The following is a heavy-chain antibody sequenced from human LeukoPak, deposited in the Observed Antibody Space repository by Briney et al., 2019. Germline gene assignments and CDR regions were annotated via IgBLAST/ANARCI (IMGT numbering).Heavy chain of an antibody. CDR3: ARDLRWFGEFSFDY. CDR1: GGSFSGYY. Sequence: SETLSLTCAVYGGSFSGYYWSWIRQPPGKGLEWIGEINHSGSTNYNPSLKSRVSISVDTSKNQFSLKLSSVTAADTAVYYCARDLRWFGEFSFDYWGQGTLVTVSS. D-gene: IGHD3-10*01. J-gene: IGHJ4*02. CDR2: INHSGST. V-gene: IGHV4-34*01.